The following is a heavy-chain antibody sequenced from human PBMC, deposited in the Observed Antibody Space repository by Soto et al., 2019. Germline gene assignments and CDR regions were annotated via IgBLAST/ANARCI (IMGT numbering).Heavy chain of an antibody. CDR3: ARHDSNSDFDV. D-gene: IGHD2-21*02. J-gene: IGHJ4*02. CDR1: GYMFPIYH. V-gene: IGHV5-10-1*01. Sequence: PGESLKISCEASGYMFPIYHISWVRQMPGKGLEWVGKIDPSDSRTMYRPSSRARITISVDKSINTAYLEWGRLKASDTAMYYCARHDSNSDFDVWGQGTQVTVSS. CDR2: IDPSDSRT.